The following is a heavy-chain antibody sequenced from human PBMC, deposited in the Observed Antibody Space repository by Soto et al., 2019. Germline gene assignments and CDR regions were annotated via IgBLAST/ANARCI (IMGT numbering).Heavy chain of an antibody. CDR3: AKEDYGGNSIPNDAFDI. D-gene: IGHD4-17*01. J-gene: IGHJ3*02. Sequence: EVQLLESGGGLVQPGGSLRLSCAASGFTFSSYAMSWVRQAPGKGLEWVSAISGSGGSTYYADSVKGRFTISRDNSKNTLHLQMNSLRAEDTAVYYCAKEDYGGNSIPNDAFDIWGQGTMVTVSS. CDR2: ISGSGGST. V-gene: IGHV3-23*01. CDR1: GFTFSSYA.